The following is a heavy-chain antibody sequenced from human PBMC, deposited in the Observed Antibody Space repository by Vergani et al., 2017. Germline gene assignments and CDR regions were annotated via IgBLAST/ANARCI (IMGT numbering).Heavy chain of an antibody. D-gene: IGHD3-10*01. CDR3: AKDFYYGSGSRKTRADDAFDI. CDR2: ISGSGGST. Sequence: EVQLLESGGGLEQPGGSLRLSCAASGFTFSSYAMSWVRQAPGKGLEWVSAISGSGGSTYYADSVKGRFTISRDNSKNTLYLQMNSLRAEDTAVYYCAKDFYYGSGSRKTRADDAFDIWGQGTMVTVSS. J-gene: IGHJ3*02. CDR1: GFTFSSYA. V-gene: IGHV3-23*01.